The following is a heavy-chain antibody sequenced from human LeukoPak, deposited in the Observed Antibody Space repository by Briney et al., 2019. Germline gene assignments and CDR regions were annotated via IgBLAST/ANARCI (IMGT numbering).Heavy chain of an antibody. J-gene: IGHJ4*02. CDR1: GFSFSSYS. V-gene: IGHV3-48*01. Sequence: PGGSLRLSCAASGFSFSSYSMNWVRQAPGKGLEWISYISSSSSTIYYADSVKGRFTIFRDNVKNSLYLQMNSLRAEDTAVYYCARDYDFEDYWGQGTLVTVSS. D-gene: IGHD3-3*01. CDR3: ARDYDFEDY. CDR2: ISSSSSTI.